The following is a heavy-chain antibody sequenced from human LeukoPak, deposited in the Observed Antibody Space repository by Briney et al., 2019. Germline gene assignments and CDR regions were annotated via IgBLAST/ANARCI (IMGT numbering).Heavy chain of an antibody. CDR1: GGSFSGYY. Sequence: SETLSLTCAVYGGSFSGYYWSWIRQPPGKGLEWIGEINHSGSTNYNPSLKSRVTISVDTSKNQFSLKLSSVTAADTAVYYCAGRFVAAASRFDYWGQGTLVTVSS. CDR2: INHSGST. V-gene: IGHV4-34*01. CDR3: AGRFVAAASRFDY. J-gene: IGHJ4*02. D-gene: IGHD6-13*01.